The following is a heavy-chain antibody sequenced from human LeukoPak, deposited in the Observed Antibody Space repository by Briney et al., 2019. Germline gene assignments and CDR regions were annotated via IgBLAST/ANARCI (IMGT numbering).Heavy chain of an antibody. CDR3: VTSWVRQQRDF. V-gene: IGHV3-7*01. Sequence: GGSLRLSCAASGFSFRDYWMSWVRQAPGKGLEWVADIEPDGSGKTYVDSVKGRFTISRDNAQQSLYLQVDTLTAEDTAVYYCVTSWVRQQRDFWGQGTLVTVSS. CDR2: IEPDGSGK. CDR1: GFSFRDYW. J-gene: IGHJ4*02. D-gene: IGHD3-10*01.